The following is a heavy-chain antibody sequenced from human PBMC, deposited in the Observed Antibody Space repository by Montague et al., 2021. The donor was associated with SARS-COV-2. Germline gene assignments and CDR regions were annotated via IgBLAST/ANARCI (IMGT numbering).Heavy chain of an antibody. V-gene: IGHV4-38-2*02. Sequence: SETLSLTCTVSGYSISSGYYWGWIRQPPGKGLEWIGEINHSGSTNYNPSLKSRVTISLDTSKNQFSLKLSSVTAADTAVYYCARGSRQWLVRPPHYYYFDYWGQGTLVTVSS. CDR1: GYSISSGYY. D-gene: IGHD6-19*01. CDR2: INHSGST. J-gene: IGHJ4*02. CDR3: ARGSRQWLVRPPHYYYFDY.